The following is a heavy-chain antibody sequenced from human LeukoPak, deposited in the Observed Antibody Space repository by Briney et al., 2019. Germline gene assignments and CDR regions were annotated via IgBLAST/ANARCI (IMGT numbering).Heavy chain of an antibody. V-gene: IGHV1-69*13. D-gene: IGHD2-2*01. CDR1: GGTFSSYA. CDR2: IIPIFGTA. CDR3: ARDATGVPAAMPGAYYYYMDV. J-gene: IGHJ6*03. Sequence: ASVKVSCKASGGTFSSYAISWVRQAPGQGLEWMGGIIPIFGTANYAQKFQGRVTITADESTSTAYMELSSLRSEDTAVYYCARDATGVPAAMPGAYYYYMDVWGKGTTVTISS.